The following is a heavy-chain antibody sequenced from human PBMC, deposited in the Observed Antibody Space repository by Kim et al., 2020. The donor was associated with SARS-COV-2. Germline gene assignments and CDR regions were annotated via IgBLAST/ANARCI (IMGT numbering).Heavy chain of an antibody. D-gene: IGHD4-17*01. V-gene: IGHV1-8*01. J-gene: IGHJ4*02. CDR3: ARASRDVYGDSRDY. Sequence: AQKFQGRVTMTRNTSISTAYMELSSLRSEDTAVYYCARASRDVYGDSRDYWGQGTLVTVSS.